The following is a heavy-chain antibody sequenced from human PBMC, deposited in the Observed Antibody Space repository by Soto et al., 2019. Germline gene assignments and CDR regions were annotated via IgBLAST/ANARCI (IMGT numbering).Heavy chain of an antibody. CDR2: ISVYNGDT. Sequence: GASVKVSCKASGYTFTSFGISWVRQARGQGLEWLGWISVYNGDTESPQSLQGRVTLTTDTSTSTAYLELRSLRSDDSAVYYCARTGPYYNDTTGYYPFIFDYWGQGSRVTVSS. CDR3: ARTGPYYNDTTGYYPFIFDY. V-gene: IGHV1-18*04. J-gene: IGHJ4*02. CDR1: GYTFTSFG. D-gene: IGHD3-22*01.